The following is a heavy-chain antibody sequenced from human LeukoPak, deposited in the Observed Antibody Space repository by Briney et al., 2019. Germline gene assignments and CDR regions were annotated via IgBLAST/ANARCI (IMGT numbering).Heavy chain of an antibody. CDR2: IFHSGSA. CDR1: GYSISSDHY. D-gene: IGHD1-26*01. Sequence: SETLSLTCTVSGYSISSDHYWGWIRQPPGKGLEWIGSIFHSGSAYYNPSLESRVTISIDTSNNQFSLKLTSVTAADTAVYYCAREGTREWETDYWGQGTLVTVSS. V-gene: IGHV4-38-2*02. J-gene: IGHJ4*02. CDR3: AREGTREWETDY.